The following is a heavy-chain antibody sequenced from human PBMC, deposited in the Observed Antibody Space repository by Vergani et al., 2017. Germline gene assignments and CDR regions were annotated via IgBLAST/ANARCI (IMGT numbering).Heavy chain of an antibody. J-gene: IGHJ4*02. Sequence: VQLVESGGGLVQPGGSLRLSCAASGFTFSSYGMHWVRQAPGKGLEWVAVISYDGSNKYYADSVKGRFTISRDNSKNTLYLQMNSLRAEDTAVYYCAKDQATGNYYDSSGFDYWGQGTLVTVSS. CDR3: AKDQATGNYYDSSGFDY. D-gene: IGHD3-22*01. CDR2: ISYDGSNK. CDR1: GFTFSSYG. V-gene: IGHV3-30*18.